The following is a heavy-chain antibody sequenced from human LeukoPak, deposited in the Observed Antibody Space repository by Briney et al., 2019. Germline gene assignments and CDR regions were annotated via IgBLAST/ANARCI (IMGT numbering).Heavy chain of an antibody. CDR3: ARVRTTIYRPTDPDY. CDR1: GYTFTSYG. Sequence: ASVKVSCKASGYTFTSYGISWVRQAPGQGLEGMGWISAYNGNTNYAQRLQGRVTMTTDTSTSTAYMELRSLRSDDTAVYYCARVRTTIYRPTDPDYWGQGTLVTVSS. J-gene: IGHJ4*02. V-gene: IGHV1-18*01. CDR2: ISAYNGNT. D-gene: IGHD3-3*01.